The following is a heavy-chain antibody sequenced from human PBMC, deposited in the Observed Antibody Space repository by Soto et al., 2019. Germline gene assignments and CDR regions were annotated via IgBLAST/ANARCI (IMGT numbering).Heavy chain of an antibody. J-gene: IGHJ6*02. Sequence: QVRLVQSGAEVKEPGDSVRVSCEASGYTFTAYHIHWVRQAPGQGLEWMGWINPKFGDTGYAQDFQGRVSMTSDMSISTVYMDLSRLTSDDTAIYYCARNMDYYYGRGSGNGHGVWGQGTTVTVS. V-gene: IGHV1-2*02. CDR1: GYTFTAYH. CDR2: INPKFGDT. CDR3: ARNMDYYYGRGSGNGHGV. D-gene: IGHD3-10*02.